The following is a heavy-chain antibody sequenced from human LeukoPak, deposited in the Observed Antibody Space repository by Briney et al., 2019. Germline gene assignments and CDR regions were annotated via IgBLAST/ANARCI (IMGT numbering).Heavy chain of an antibody. CDR3: ARHGSSYSFDC. Sequence: SETLSLTCTVSGGSISGYYWSWIRQPPGKGLEWIDYITYSGSTNYNPSLKSRVTMSVDTSKNQFSLRLSSVTAADTAVYYCARHGSSYSFDCWGQGTLVTVSS. V-gene: IGHV4-59*08. J-gene: IGHJ4*02. D-gene: IGHD6-13*01. CDR2: ITYSGST. CDR1: GGSISGYY.